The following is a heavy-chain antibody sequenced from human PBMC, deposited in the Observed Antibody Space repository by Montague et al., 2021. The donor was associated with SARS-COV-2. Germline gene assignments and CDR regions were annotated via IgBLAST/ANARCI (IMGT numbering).Heavy chain of an antibody. J-gene: IGHJ4*02. CDR1: GGSISSSHW. CDR3: ARGPDSSGYYNDFDY. D-gene: IGHD3-22*01. Sequence: SETLSLTCAVSGGSISSSHWFTWVRQPPGKGLEWIGDIYDSETINYNPSLKRRVTISVDRTKNQFSLKLSSVTAAATAVYYCARGPDSSGYYNDFDYWGQGTLVTVSS. CDR2: IYDSETI. V-gene: IGHV4-4*02.